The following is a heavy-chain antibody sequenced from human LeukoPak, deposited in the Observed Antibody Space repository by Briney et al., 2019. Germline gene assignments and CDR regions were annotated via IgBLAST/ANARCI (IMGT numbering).Heavy chain of an antibody. J-gene: IGHJ4*02. CDR2: MTHDGSDE. CDR3: AKGDLEN. Sequence: GGSLRLSCAASGFTVNYWMSWARQAPGKGLEWVATMTHDGSDEYYLDSVKGRFTISRDSARNSIYLQMNSLRVEDTSTYYCAKGDLENWGQGTLVTVSS. V-gene: IGHV3-7*01. CDR1: GFTVNYW.